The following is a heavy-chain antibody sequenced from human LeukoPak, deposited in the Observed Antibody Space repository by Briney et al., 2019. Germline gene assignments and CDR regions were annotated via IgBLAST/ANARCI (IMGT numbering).Heavy chain of an antibody. CDR3: ARLTREDGVDV. Sequence: KPSETLSLTCNVSGGSINGYYWTWIRQPPGKGLEWIGYMFYNGNTNYSPSFKSRVTISLDTSKSQISMRLTSVTAADTGVYHCARLTREDGVDVWGQGTTVTVSS. CDR1: GGSINGYY. V-gene: IGHV4-59*01. J-gene: IGHJ6*02. CDR2: MFYNGNT.